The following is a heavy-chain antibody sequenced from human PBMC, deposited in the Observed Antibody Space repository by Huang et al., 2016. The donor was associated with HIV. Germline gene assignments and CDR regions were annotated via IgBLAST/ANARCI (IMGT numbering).Heavy chain of an antibody. CDR3: ARAPAGNDYSLYNYYGLDI. Sequence: QGRLQQWGAGLLKPSETLSLTCAVYDRSFSRYYWTWVRQPPGKGLEWIGEISQSGSINYNASLESRVTMSGDTSKNQFSLRLTSVTAADTATYFCARAPAGNDYSLYNYYGLDIWGQGTTVTVSS. V-gene: IGHV4-34*01. CDR1: DRSFSRYY. CDR2: ISQSGSI. D-gene: IGHD2-15*01. J-gene: IGHJ6*02.